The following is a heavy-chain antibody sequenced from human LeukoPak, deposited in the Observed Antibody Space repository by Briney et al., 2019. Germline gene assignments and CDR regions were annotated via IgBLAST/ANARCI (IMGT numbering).Heavy chain of an antibody. CDR1: GFTFSDYY. Sequence: PGGSLRLSCAASGFTFSDYYMSWIRQAPGKGLEWVSYISSSGSTIYYADSVKGRFTISRDNAENSLYLQMNSLRAEDTAVYYCARDYYGSGSYSYYFDYWGQGTLVTVSS. CDR2: ISSSGSTI. D-gene: IGHD3-10*01. J-gene: IGHJ4*02. CDR3: ARDYYGSGSYSYYFDY. V-gene: IGHV3-11*04.